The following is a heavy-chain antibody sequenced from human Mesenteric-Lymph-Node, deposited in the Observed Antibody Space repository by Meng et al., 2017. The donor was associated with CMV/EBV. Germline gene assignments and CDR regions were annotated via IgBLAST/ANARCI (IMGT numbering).Heavy chain of an antibody. Sequence: GGSLRLSCAASGFTVSNNWMHWVRQAPGEGLVWVSRLSSDGTTTAYADSVKGRFTISRDNAKNTLYLQMSSLRAEDTALYYCARLTYVVAAFWSGYPPYYFDYWGQGTLVTVSS. V-gene: IGHV3-74*01. D-gene: IGHD3-3*01. CDR2: LSSDGTTT. J-gene: IGHJ4*02. CDR1: GFTVSNNW. CDR3: ARLTYVVAAFWSGYPPYYFDY.